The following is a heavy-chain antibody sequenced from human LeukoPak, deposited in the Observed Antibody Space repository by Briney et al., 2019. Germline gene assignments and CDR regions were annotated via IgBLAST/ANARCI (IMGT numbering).Heavy chain of an antibody. V-gene: IGHV3-21*01. CDR1: GFTFSSYS. D-gene: IGHD6-19*01. CDR2: ISSSSSYI. CDR3: AREAVACNDY. J-gene: IGHJ4*02. Sequence: EGSLRLSCAASGFTFSSYSMNWVRQAPGKGLEWVSSISSSSSYIYYADSVKGRFTISRDNAKNSLYLQMNSLRAEDTAVYYCAREAVACNDYWGQGTLVTVSS.